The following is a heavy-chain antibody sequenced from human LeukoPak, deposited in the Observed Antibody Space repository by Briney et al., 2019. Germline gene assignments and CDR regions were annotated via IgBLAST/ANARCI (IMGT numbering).Heavy chain of an antibody. D-gene: IGHD5-24*01. V-gene: IGHV4-30-2*01. CDR3: AREGRRDGYKIDY. CDR2: IYHSGST. Sequence: SETLSLTCTVSGGSISSGGYYWSWTRQPPGKGLEWIGYIYHSGSTYYNPSLKSRVTISVDRSKNQFSLKLSSVTAADTAVYYCAREGRRDGYKIDYWGQGTLVTVSS. CDR1: GGSISSGGYY. J-gene: IGHJ4*02.